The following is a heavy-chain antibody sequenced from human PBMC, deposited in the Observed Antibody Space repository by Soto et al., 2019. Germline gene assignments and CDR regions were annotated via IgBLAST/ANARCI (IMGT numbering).Heavy chain of an antibody. CDR1: GYTFTSYG. V-gene: IGHV1-18*04. CDR3: ARGPYNGIVRHITWFDS. CDR2: ISAYNGNT. D-gene: IGHD1-1*01. J-gene: IGHJ5*02. Sequence: ASVKVSCPASGYTFTSYGISWVRQAPGQGLEWMGWISAYNGNTNYAQKFQGRVTMTRDTSISTAYMELSRLRSDDTAVYYCARGPYNGIVRHITWFDSWGQRSLVRVYS.